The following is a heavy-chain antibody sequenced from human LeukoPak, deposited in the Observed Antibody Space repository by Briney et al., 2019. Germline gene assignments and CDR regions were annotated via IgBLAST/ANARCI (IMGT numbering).Heavy chain of an antibody. V-gene: IGHV4-59*08. CDR1: GGSISSYY. CDR3: ARRLGGCGGDCYAFDI. Sequence: SETLSLTCTVSGGSISSYYWSWIRQPPGKGLEWIGYIYYSGSTNYNPSLKSRVTISVDTSKNQFSLKLSSVTAADTAVYYCARRLGGCGGDCYAFDIWGQGTMVTVSS. J-gene: IGHJ3*02. CDR2: IYYSGST. D-gene: IGHD2-21*02.